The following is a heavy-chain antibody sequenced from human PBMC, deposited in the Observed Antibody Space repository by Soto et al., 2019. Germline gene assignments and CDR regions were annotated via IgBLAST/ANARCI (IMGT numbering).Heavy chain of an antibody. Sequence: PGGSLRLSCAAFGLTFSNYDMSWVRQAPGKGLEWVSDISGSGGSTFYGDRVKGRFTISRDNSKNTLYLQMNSLRAEDTAVYYCAKTWYSSGWYFDYWGQGTLVTVSS. J-gene: IGHJ4*02. V-gene: IGHV3-23*01. D-gene: IGHD6-19*01. CDR1: GLTFSNYD. CDR2: ISGSGGST. CDR3: AKTWYSSGWYFDY.